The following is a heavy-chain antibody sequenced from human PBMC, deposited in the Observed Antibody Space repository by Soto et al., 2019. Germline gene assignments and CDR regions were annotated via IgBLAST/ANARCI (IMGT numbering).Heavy chain of an antibody. CDR3: AKGRSWWPFFDY. D-gene: IGHD6-13*01. CDR1: GFTFSSYA. Sequence: EVQLLESGGGLVQPGGSLRLSCAASGFTFSSYAMSWVRQAPGKGLEWVSAISMSGVNTYYADSVKGPFTISRDSSKNTQYVQMSSLRAEDTAVSYCAKGRSWWPFFDYWGQGSLVTVSS. CDR2: ISMSGVNT. V-gene: IGHV3-23*01. J-gene: IGHJ4*02.